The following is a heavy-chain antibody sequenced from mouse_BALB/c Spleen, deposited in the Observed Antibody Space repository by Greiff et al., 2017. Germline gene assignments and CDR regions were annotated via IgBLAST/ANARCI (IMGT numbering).Heavy chain of an antibody. CDR1: GYTFTDYE. D-gene: IGHD2-1*01. CDR2: IDPETGGT. J-gene: IGHJ3*01. V-gene: IGHV1-15*01. Sequence: QVQLQQSGAELVRPGASVTLSCKASGYTFTDYEMHWVKQTPVHGLEWIGAIDPETGGTAYNQKFKGKATLTADKSSSTAYMELRSLTSEDSAVYYCTREGDGNLAWFAYWGQGTLVTVSA. CDR3: TREGDGNLAWFAY.